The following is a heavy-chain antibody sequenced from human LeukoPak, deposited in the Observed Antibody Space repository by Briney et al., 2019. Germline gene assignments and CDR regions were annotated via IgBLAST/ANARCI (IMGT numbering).Heavy chain of an antibody. J-gene: IGHJ4*02. CDR3: AYFPRF. V-gene: IGHV4-38-2*02. CDR1: GLSISSGDF. Sequence: SETLSLTCTVSGLSISSGDFWGWIRQPPGKGLEWIGSFYHSGTTYYNPSFRSRVTISVDTSNNQFSLKLSSVTAADTAVYYCAYFPRFGGQGTLVTVSS. D-gene: IGHD2/OR15-2a*01. CDR2: FYHSGTT.